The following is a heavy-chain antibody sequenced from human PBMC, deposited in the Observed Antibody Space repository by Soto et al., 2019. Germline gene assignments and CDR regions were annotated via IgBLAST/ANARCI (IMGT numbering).Heavy chain of an antibody. CDR3: ATWRTYSGSYCFDY. Sequence: QVQLGQSGAELKKPGSSVNVSCAASGGTFKTYTINWVRQAPGQGLEWIGQIIPLYDSANYAQRFQGRVTISADKSTNIAYMELSGLRSEDTALYYCATWRTYSGSYCFDYWGQGTLVSVSS. CDR2: IIPLYDSA. V-gene: IGHV1-69*06. D-gene: IGHD1-26*01. J-gene: IGHJ4*02. CDR1: GGTFKTYT.